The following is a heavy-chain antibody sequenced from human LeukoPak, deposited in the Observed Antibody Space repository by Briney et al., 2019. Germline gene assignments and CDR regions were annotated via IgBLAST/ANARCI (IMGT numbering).Heavy chain of an antibody. D-gene: IGHD4-11*01. CDR1: GFTFSSYA. V-gene: IGHV3-23*01. CDR3: ARDDTVTSHFDY. CDR2: ISGSGGST. Sequence: GGSLRLSCAASGFTFSSYAMSWVRQAPGKGLEWVSAISGSGGSTYYADSVKGRFTISRDNAKNSLYLQMNSLRAEDTAVYYCARDDTVTSHFDYWGQGTLVTVSS. J-gene: IGHJ4*02.